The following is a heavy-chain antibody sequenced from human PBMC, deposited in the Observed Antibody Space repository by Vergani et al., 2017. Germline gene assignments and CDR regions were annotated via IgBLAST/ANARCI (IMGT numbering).Heavy chain of an antibody. J-gene: IGHJ4*02. CDR3: AKKGWYDLWTQEPSYYFDD. D-gene: IGHD3-3*01. V-gene: IGHV3-23*04. CDR2: ISGSGGST. Sequence: EVQLVESGGGLVQPGGSLRLSCAASGFTFSSYAMSWVRQAPGKGLEWVSAISGSGGSTYYADSVKGRFTISRDNSKTTLYLQMNSLRAEDTAVYYCAKKGWYDLWTQEPSYYFDDWGQGTLVTVSS. CDR1: GFTFSSYA.